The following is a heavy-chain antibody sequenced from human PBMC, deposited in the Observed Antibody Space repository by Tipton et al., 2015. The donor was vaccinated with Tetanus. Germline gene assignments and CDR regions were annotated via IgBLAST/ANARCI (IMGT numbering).Heavy chain of an antibody. D-gene: IGHD3-22*01. J-gene: IGHJ4*02. CDR3: ARLVDSSGYYLYFDY. Sequence: TLSLTCTVSGGSISSYCWSWIRQHPGKGLEWIGYIYYSGSTYYNPSLKSRVTISVDTSKNQFSLKPSSVTAADTAVYYCARLVDSSGYYLYFDYWGQGTLVTVSS. CDR1: GGSISSYC. V-gene: IGHV4-31*03. CDR2: IYYSGST.